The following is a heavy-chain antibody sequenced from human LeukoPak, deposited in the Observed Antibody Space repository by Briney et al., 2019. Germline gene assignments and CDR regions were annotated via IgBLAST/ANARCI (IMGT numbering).Heavy chain of an antibody. V-gene: IGHV3-64D*06. CDR3: VKGIVVETARAFDY. CDR2: ISSNGGST. Sequence: GGSLRLSCSASGFTFSSYAMHWVRQAPGKGLEYVSAISSNGGSTYYADSVKGRFTISRDNSKNTLYLQMGSLRPEATAVYYCVKGIVVETARAFDYWGQGTLVTVSS. D-gene: IGHD2-21*02. CDR1: GFTFSSYA. J-gene: IGHJ4*02.